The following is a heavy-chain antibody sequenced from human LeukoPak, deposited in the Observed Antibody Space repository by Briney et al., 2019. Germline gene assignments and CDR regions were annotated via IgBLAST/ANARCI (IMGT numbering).Heavy chain of an antibody. CDR3: AKERREQSRDNYFDY. CDR2: ISGSGITT. D-gene: IGHD1-26*01. V-gene: IGHV3-23*01. J-gene: IGHJ4*02. Sequence: GGSLRLSCVASGFTFSNYAMSWVRLAPGRGLEWVSVISGSGITTFYADSVKGRFTISRDNSKNTLYLQMNSLRAENTAVYYCAKERREQSRDNYFDYWGQGTLVTVSS. CDR1: GFTFSNYA.